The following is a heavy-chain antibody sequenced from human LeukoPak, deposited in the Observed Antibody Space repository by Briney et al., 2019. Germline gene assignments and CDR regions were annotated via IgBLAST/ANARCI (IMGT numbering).Heavy chain of an antibody. Sequence: GGSLRLSCAGSGFIFNNYAMNWVRQPPGKGLEWVSCISRNSGSIDYAGSVKGRFTISRDNAKNSLYLQMNSLRVEDTAFYYCAKDNRRHYTSGPNPDSLHWGQGALVTVSS. CDR2: ISRNSGSI. V-gene: IGHV3-9*01. CDR1: GFIFNNYA. J-gene: IGHJ4*02. D-gene: IGHD6-19*01. CDR3: AKDNRRHYTSGPNPDSLH.